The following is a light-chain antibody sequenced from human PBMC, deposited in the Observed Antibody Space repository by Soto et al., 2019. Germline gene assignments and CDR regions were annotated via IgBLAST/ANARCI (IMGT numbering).Light chain of an antibody. CDR3: QHYETSPPMYT. J-gene: IGKJ2*01. Sequence: EIVLTQSPGTLSLSPGERATLSCRASQTISSTFLAWYQQKPGQAPRLLITAASSRGTGIPDRFSGSGSGTDFPLTISRLEPEDFAVYYCQHYETSPPMYTFGQGTKLEIK. CDR2: AAS. CDR1: QTISSTF. V-gene: IGKV3-20*01.